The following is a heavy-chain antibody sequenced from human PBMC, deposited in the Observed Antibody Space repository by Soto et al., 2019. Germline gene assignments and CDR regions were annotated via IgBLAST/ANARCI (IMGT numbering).Heavy chain of an antibody. D-gene: IGHD3-10*01. Sequence: GASVKVSCKASGYTFSNFGLSWVRQMPGKGLEWMGIIHPGDSETRYSPSFQGHVIISADKSISSAYLQWSSLEAADTAMYYCARQRITRVRGVSSSGLDVWGQGTTVTVSS. CDR3: ARQRITRVRGVSSSGLDV. CDR1: GYTFSNFG. CDR2: IHPGDSET. V-gene: IGHV5-51*01. J-gene: IGHJ6*02.